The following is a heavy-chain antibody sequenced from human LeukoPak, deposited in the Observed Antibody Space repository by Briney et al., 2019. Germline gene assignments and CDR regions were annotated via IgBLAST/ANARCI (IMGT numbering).Heavy chain of an antibody. V-gene: IGHV3-23*01. Sequence: GGSLRLSCVASGFTFSSYVMSWVRQAPGKGLEWVSAISGSGGSTYYADSVKGRFTISRDNSKNTLYMQMNSLRAEDTAVYYCARSSYSSSSSVWGQGTMVTVSS. D-gene: IGHD6-6*01. CDR3: ARSSYSSSSSV. J-gene: IGHJ3*01. CDR1: GFTFSSYV. CDR2: ISGSGGST.